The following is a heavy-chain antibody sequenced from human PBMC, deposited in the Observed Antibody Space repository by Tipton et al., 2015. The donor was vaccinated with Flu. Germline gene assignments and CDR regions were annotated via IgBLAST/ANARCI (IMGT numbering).Heavy chain of an antibody. CDR2: ISTSSYYI. CDR3: ARIAGGGSNWFDP. CDR1: GFIFSTFS. Sequence: SLRLSCAASGFIFSTFSMTWVRQAPGKGLEWVSSISTSSYYINYADSVKGRFTISRDSAKNSLYLQMDDLRAEDTAIYYCARIAGGGSNWFDPWGQGTLVTVSS. V-gene: IGHV3-21*01. D-gene: IGHD3-16*01. J-gene: IGHJ5*02.